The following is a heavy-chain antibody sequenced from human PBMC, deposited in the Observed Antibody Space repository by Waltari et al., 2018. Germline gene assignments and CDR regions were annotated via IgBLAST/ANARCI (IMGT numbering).Heavy chain of an antibody. J-gene: IGHJ4*02. CDR1: GFTFSSYG. CDR3: AKDQRSGGSCFDY. V-gene: IGHV3-30*18. CDR2: ISKDRSNK. D-gene: IGHD1-26*01. Sequence: QVQLVESGGGVVQPGRSLRLSCAASGFTFSSYGMHWVRRDQRKGLGWGGVISKDRSNKYYADSGKGRIPNSRDNSKNTLYLQMNSLRAEDTAVYYCAKDQRSGGSCFDYWGQGTLVTVSS.